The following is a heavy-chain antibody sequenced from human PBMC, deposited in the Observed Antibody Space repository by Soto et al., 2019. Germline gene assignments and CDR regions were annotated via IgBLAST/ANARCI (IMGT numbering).Heavy chain of an antibody. J-gene: IGHJ4*02. D-gene: IGHD2-2*02. CDR2: INHSGST. CDR3: ARGHIVVVPAAIRNYYDFDY. Sequence: PSETLSLTCAVYGGSFSGYYWSWIRQPPGKGLEWIGEINHSGSTNYNPSLKSRVTISVDTSKNQFSLKLSSVTAADTAVYYCARGHIVVVPAAIRNYYDFDYWGQGTLVTVSS. CDR1: GGSFSGYY. V-gene: IGHV4-34*01.